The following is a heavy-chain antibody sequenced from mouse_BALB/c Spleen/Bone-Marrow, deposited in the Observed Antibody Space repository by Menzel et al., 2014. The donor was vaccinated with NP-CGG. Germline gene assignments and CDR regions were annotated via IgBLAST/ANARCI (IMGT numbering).Heavy chain of an antibody. CDR2: INTNGGTT. J-gene: IGHJ3*01. D-gene: IGHD2-14*01. CDR3: ARNRYDWFAY. CDR1: GFTFSSYD. Sequence: DVMLVESGGVLVQPGGSLKLSCAASGFTFSSYDMSWVRQTPDKGLELVATINTNGGTTYYPDSVKGRFTISRDNAKSTLYLQMSSLRSADTAIYYCARNRYDWFAYWGQGTLVTVSA. V-gene: IGHV5-6-3*01.